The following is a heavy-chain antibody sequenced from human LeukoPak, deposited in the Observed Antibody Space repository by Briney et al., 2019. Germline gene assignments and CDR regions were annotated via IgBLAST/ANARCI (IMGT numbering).Heavy chain of an antibody. V-gene: IGHV3-23*01. CDR3: AKDTAAYYYGSGTSV. CDR1: GFTFSSYA. Sequence: GGSLRLSCAASGFTFSSYAMSWVRQAPGKGLEWLSAISGSGGSTYYADSVKGRFTISRDNSKNTLYLQMNSLRAEDTAVYYCAKDTAAYYYGSGTSVWGQGTLVTVSS. D-gene: IGHD3-10*01. CDR2: ISGSGGST. J-gene: IGHJ4*02.